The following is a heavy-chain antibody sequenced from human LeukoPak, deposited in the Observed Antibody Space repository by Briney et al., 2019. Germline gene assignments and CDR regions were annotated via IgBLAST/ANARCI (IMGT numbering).Heavy chain of an antibody. CDR2: IKQDGSEK. J-gene: IGHJ4*02. CDR3: ATLVATTRFDY. D-gene: IGHD5-12*01. V-gene: IGHV3-7*01. CDR1: GFTLSSYW. Sequence: GGSLRLSCEASGFTLSSYWMSWVRQAPGKGLEWVANIKQDGSEKYYVDSVKGRFTISRDNAKNSLYLQTNSLRAEDTAVYYCATLVATTRFDYWGQGTLATVSS.